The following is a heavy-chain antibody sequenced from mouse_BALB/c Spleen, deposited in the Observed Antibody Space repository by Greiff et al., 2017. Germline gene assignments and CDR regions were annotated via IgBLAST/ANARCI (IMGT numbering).Heavy chain of an antibody. CDR1: GFSLTSYG. D-gene: IGHD4-1*01. Sequence: QVQLQESGPGLVAPSQSLSITCTVSGFSLTSYGVHWVRQPPGKGLEWLGVIWAGGSTNYNTALMSRLSISKDNSKNQVFFKMNSLQTDDTTMYYCTSDRGTYVLDNGGKGTTLT. V-gene: IGHV2-9*02. CDR3: TSDRGTYVLDN. J-gene: IGHJ2*01. CDR2: IWAGGST.